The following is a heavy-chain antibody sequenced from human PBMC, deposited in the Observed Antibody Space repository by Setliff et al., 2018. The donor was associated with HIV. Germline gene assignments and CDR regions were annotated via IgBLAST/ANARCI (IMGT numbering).Heavy chain of an antibody. CDR2: IFPGDSDT. CDR1: GFNFNTDW. J-gene: IGHJ4*02. D-gene: IGHD1-26*01. V-gene: IGHV5-51*01. Sequence: PGESLKISCQGSGFNFNTDWIVWVRQIPGKGLEWMGSIFPGDSDTRYSPSFQGQVSISAATSIPTAYLQWSSLKASDTAIYYCTRRRRAPGTESLEAYWGQGTLVTVSS. CDR3: TRRRRAPGTESLEAY.